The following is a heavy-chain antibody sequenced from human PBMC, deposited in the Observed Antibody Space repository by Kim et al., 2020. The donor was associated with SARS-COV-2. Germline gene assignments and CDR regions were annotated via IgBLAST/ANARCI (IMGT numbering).Heavy chain of an antibody. D-gene: IGHD1-1*01. Sequence: GSNKYYADSGKGRFTISRDNSKNTLYLQMNSLRAEDTAVYYCARDATLRYWGQGTLVTVSS. CDR3: ARDATLRY. CDR2: GSNK. V-gene: IGHV3-30*01. J-gene: IGHJ4*02.